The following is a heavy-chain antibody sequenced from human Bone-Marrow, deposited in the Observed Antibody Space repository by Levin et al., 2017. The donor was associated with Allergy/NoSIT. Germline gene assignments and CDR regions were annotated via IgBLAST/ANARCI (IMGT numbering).Heavy chain of an antibody. J-gene: IGHJ4*02. Sequence: PGESLKISCAASGFSFSTHWMHWVRQSPGKGLEWVSQINFEGTGTTYADSVKGRFTISRDNAKNTLYLQMNSLRAEDTAVYYCARGWYHFDFWGQGTLVTVSS. CDR3: ARGWYHFDF. V-gene: IGHV3-74*01. CDR2: INFEGTGT. CDR1: GFSFSTHW. D-gene: IGHD6-13*01.